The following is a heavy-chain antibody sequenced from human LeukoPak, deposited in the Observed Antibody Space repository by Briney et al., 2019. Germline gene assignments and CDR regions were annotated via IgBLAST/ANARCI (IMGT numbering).Heavy chain of an antibody. CDR1: GFTFSNAW. CDR2: IKSKTDGGTT. Sequence: GSLRLSCAASGFTFSNAWMSWVRQAPGKGLEWVGRIKSKTDGGTTDYAAPVKGRFTISRDDSKNTLYLQMNSLKTEDTAVYYCTTGDIVVVPAAIEFDYWGQGTLVTVSS. D-gene: IGHD2-2*02. V-gene: IGHV3-15*01. CDR3: TTGDIVVVPAAIEFDY. J-gene: IGHJ4*02.